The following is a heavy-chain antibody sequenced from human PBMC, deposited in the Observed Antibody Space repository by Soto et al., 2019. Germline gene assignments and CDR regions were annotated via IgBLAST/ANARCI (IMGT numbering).Heavy chain of an antibody. J-gene: IGHJ4*02. V-gene: IGHV3-21*06. Sequence: PGGSLRLSCADSGFTFTRYSMNWVRQAPGKGLEWVSSISSTTNYIYYGDSMKGRFTISRGNAKNSLYLEMNSLRAEDTAVYYCARESEDLTSNFDYWGQGTLVTVSS. CDR2: ISSTTNYI. CDR3: ARESEDLTSNFDY. CDR1: GFTFTRYS.